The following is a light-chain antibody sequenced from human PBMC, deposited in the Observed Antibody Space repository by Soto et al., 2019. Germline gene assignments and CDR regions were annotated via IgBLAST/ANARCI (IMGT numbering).Light chain of an antibody. CDR1: QSVSSSY. CDR2: RTS. Sequence: EIVLTQSPATLSLSPGERATPSCRASQSVSSSYLAWYQQKPGQAPRLLIYRTSNRATGIPDRFSGSGSGTDFTLTISRLEPEDFAVYYCQYYGSSVTFAGGTKVDI. CDR3: QYYGSSVT. J-gene: IGKJ4*01. V-gene: IGKV3-20*01.